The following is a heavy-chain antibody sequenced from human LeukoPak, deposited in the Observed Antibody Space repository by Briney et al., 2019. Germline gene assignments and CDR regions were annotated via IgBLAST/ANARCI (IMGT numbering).Heavy chain of an antibody. V-gene: IGHV4-4*07. D-gene: IGHD2-21*02. Sequence: SETLSLTCTVSGGSISGHYWSWIRQPAGKGLEWIGRVDASGGTRYNPSLKSRDTMSVDMSKTQFSLEINSVTAADTAVYYCATFNCVGACSPDDFWGQGTLVTVSS. J-gene: IGHJ4*02. CDR1: GGSISGHY. CDR2: VDASGGT. CDR3: ATFNCVGACSPDDF.